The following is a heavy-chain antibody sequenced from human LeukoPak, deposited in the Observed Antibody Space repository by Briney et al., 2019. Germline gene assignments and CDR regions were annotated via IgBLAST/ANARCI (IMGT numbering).Heavy chain of an antibody. CDR3: ARTVAGTHRYFDL. Sequence: SETLSLTCAVYGGSFSGYYWSWIRQPPGKGLEWIGEINHSGSTNYNPSLKSRVTISVDTSKDQFSLKLSSVTAADTAVYYCARTVAGTHRYFDLWGRGTLVTVSS. D-gene: IGHD6-19*01. CDR1: GGSFSGYY. J-gene: IGHJ2*01. V-gene: IGHV4-34*01. CDR2: INHSGST.